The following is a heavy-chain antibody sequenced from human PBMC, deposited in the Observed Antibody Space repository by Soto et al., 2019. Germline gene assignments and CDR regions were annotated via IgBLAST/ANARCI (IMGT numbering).Heavy chain of an antibody. CDR2: ISYDGSNK. CDR3: AKDSFGDGYLNY. V-gene: IGHV3-30*18. Sequence: QVQLVESGGGVVQPGRSLRLSCAASGFTFSSYGMHWVRQAPGKGLEWVAVISYDGSNKYYADSVKGRFTISRDNSKNTLYLQMNSLRAEDTAVYYCAKDSFGDGYLNYWGQGTLVTVSS. D-gene: IGHD3-10*01. J-gene: IGHJ4*02. CDR1: GFTFSSYG.